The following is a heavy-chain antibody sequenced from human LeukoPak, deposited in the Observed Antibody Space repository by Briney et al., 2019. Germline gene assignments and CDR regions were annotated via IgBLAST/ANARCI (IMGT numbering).Heavy chain of an antibody. J-gene: IGHJ3*02. V-gene: IGHV1-18*01. CDR2: ISAYNGNT. CDR3: AILLDGSGNNDAFDI. Sequence: ASVKVSCKASGYTFTTYGISWVRQAPGQGLEWMGWISAYNGNTNYAQKLQGRVTMTTDTSTSTAYMELRSLRSDDTAVYYCAILLDGSGNNDAFDIWGQGTMVTVSS. CDR1: GYTFTTYG. D-gene: IGHD3-9*01.